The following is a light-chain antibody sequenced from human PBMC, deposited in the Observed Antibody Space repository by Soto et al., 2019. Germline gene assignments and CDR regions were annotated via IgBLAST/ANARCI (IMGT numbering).Light chain of an antibody. Sequence: EIVLTQSPGTLSLSPGERATLSCRASQSVGSSYLVWYQQKPGQAPRLLIYGASSRATGIPDRFSGGGSGTDFTLTISRLEPEDFAVYYCQQYGSWTFGQGTKVDIK. V-gene: IGKV3-20*01. CDR2: GAS. CDR1: QSVGSSY. J-gene: IGKJ1*01. CDR3: QQYGSWT.